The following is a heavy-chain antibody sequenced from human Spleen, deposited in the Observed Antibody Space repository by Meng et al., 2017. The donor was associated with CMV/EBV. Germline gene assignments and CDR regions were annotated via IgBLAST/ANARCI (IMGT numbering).Heavy chain of an antibody. J-gene: IGHJ4*02. V-gene: IGHV3-21*01. CDR1: GFTFSSYS. CDR2: ISGSSSSSYI. Sequence: GGSLRLSCAASGFTFSSYSMNWVRQAPGKGLEWVSSISGSSSSSYISYADSVKGRFTISRDNAKNSLYLQMNSLRAEDTAVYYCARDSSSIAFDYWGQGTLVTVSS. D-gene: IGHD6-13*01. CDR3: ARDSSSIAFDY.